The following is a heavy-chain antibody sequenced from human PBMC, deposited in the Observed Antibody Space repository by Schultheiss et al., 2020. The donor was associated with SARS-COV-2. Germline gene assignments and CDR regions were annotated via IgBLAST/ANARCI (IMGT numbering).Heavy chain of an antibody. CDR3: ARGRITMVRGVIGNWFDP. D-gene: IGHD3-10*01. Sequence: GGSLRLSCAASGXTYSRYSKKWVRQAPGKGVGWVSGINWNGGSTGYADSVKGRFTISRDNSKNTLYLQMNSLRAEDTAVYYCARGRITMVRGVIGNWFDPWGQGTLVTVSS. CDR2: INWNGGST. CDR1: GXTYSRYS. J-gene: IGHJ5*02. V-gene: IGHV3-20*04.